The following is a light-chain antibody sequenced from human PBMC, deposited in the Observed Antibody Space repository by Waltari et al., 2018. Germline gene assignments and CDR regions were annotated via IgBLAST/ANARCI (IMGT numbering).Light chain of an antibody. Sequence: SVLYSSKNKNYLAWYQQKPGQPPRLLIYWASTRESGVPDRFSGSGSGTDFTLTISNLQAEDVAVYYCQQYYSTPFTFGPGTKVDIK. CDR3: QQYYSTPFT. J-gene: IGKJ3*01. V-gene: IGKV4-1*01. CDR2: WAS. CDR1: SVLYSSKNKNY.